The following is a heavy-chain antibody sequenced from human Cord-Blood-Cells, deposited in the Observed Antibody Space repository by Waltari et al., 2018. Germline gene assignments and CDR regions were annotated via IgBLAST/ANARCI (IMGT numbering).Heavy chain of an antibody. V-gene: IGHV4-4*07. CDR3: ARSPRGAYGDYFDY. D-gene: IGHD4-17*01. Sequence: QVQLQESGPGLVKPSETLSLTCTVSGGPLSSYSWTWIGQPAGKGLEWIGRIYTSGSTNYNPSLKSRVTMSVDTSKNQFSLKLSSVTAADTAVYYCARSPRGAYGDYFDYWGQGTLVTVSS. CDR2: IYTSGST. CDR1: GGPLSSYS. J-gene: IGHJ4*02.